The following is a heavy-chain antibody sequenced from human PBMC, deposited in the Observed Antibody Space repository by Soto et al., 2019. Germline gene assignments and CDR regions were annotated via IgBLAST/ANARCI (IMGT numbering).Heavy chain of an antibody. V-gene: IGHV1-18*01. CDR1: GYTFASYA. CDR3: ARDPPPPDY. CDR2: ISAYNGNT. J-gene: IGHJ4*02. Sequence: QVQLVQSGAEVKKPGASVKVSCKASGYTFASYAISWMRQAPGQGLEWMGWISAYNGNTNYAQKLQGRVTMTTDTPTSTASMELRSPRAGDTAVYYCARDPPPPDYWGQGTLVTVSS.